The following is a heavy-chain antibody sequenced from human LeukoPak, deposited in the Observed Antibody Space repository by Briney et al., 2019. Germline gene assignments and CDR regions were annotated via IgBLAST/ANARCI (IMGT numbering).Heavy chain of an antibody. Sequence: PGGSLRLSCAASGFTFSSYGMHWVRQAPGKGLEWVAVISYDGSNKYYADSVKGRFTISRDNSKNTLYLQMNSLRAEDTAVYYCAKDRGYGDYVEYYFDYWGQGTLVTVSS. CDR2: ISYDGSNK. CDR3: AKDRGYGDYVEYYFDY. CDR1: GFTFSSYG. J-gene: IGHJ4*02. V-gene: IGHV3-30*18. D-gene: IGHD4-17*01.